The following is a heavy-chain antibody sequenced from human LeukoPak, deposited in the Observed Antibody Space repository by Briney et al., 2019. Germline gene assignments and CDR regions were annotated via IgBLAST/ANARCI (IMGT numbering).Heavy chain of an antibody. Sequence: PSETLSLTCTVSGGSISSGDYYWSWIRQPPGKGLEWIGYIYYSGSTYYNPSLKSRVTISVDTSKSQFSLKLSSVTAADTAVYYCAGDAEYSSSWYRGLDYWGQGTLVTVSS. J-gene: IGHJ4*02. CDR2: IYYSGST. CDR1: GGSISSGDYY. V-gene: IGHV4-30-4*08. D-gene: IGHD6-13*01. CDR3: AGDAEYSSSWYRGLDY.